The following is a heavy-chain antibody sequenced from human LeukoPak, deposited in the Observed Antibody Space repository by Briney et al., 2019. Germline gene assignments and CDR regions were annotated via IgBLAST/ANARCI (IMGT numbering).Heavy chain of an antibody. CDR1: GFTFSSYW. Sequence: GGSLRLSCAASGFTFSSYWMHWVRHAPGKGLVWVSRINSDGSSTSYADSVKGRCTISRDNAKNTLYLQMNSLRAEDTAVYYCARGFGYSSGWYVSWGQGTLVTVSS. V-gene: IGHV3-74*01. CDR2: INSDGSST. CDR3: ARGFGYSSGWYVS. J-gene: IGHJ4*02. D-gene: IGHD6-19*01.